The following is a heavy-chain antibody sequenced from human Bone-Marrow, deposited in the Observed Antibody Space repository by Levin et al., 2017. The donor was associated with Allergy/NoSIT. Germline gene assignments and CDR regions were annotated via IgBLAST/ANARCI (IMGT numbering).Heavy chain of an antibody. CDR2: ITKTSSLK. CDR1: GFNFSLSS. V-gene: IGHV3-48*01. Sequence: PGGSLRLSCAASGFNFSLSSMNWVRQAPGKGLEWLSYITKTSSLKYYADSVKGRFTISRDNAKKSLFLQMNSLRAEDTAVYYCASNPLPAAGTFYYYYYMDVWGKGTTVTVSS. CDR3: ASNPLPAAGTFYYYYYMDV. J-gene: IGHJ6*03. D-gene: IGHD6-25*01.